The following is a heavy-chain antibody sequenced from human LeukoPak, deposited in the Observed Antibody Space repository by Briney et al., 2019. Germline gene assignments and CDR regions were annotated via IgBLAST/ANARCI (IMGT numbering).Heavy chain of an antibody. D-gene: IGHD5-18*01. Sequence: PSETLSLTCTVSGFSISSGYYWGWIRQPPGKGLEWIGNIYHSGSTYYNPSLKSRVTISVDTSKNQFSLKLSSVTAADTAVYYCARRDTAMVTPFDYWGQGTLVTVSS. CDR2: IYHSGST. V-gene: IGHV4-38-2*02. CDR1: GFSISSGYY. CDR3: ARRDTAMVTPFDY. J-gene: IGHJ4*02.